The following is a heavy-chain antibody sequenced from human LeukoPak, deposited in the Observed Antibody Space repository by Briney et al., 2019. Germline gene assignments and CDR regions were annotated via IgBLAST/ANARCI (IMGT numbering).Heavy chain of an antibody. V-gene: IGHV4-34*01. CDR2: INHSGST. Sequence: SETLSLTCAVYGGSFSGYYWSWIRQPPGKGLEWIGEINHSGSTNYNPSLKSRVTISVDTSENQFSLKLSSVTAADTAVYYCARGGCSSTSCYATNYYGMDVWGQGTTVTVSS. J-gene: IGHJ6*02. D-gene: IGHD2-2*01. CDR3: ARGGCSSTSCYATNYYGMDV. CDR1: GGSFSGYY.